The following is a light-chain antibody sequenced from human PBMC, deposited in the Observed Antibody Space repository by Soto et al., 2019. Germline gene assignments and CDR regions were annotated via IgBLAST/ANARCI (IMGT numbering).Light chain of an antibody. CDR2: GAS. J-gene: IGKJ5*01. V-gene: IGKV3-20*01. CDR3: KQYSSTPPIT. CDR1: ESVLKY. Sequence: EVVLTQSPGTLSLSPGETATISCRASESVLKYLAWYQQKPGQAPRLLLHGASTRANGIPDRFSGSGSATDFTLTINRLEPEDFAVYYCKQYSSTPPITFGQGTRLETK.